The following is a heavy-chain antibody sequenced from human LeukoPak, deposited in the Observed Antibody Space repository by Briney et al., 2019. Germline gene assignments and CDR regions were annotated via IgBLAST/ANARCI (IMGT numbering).Heavy chain of an antibody. CDR2: ISGSGGST. CDR1: GFTFSSYA. CDR3: AKVQESSGWYGGAFDI. V-gene: IGHV3-23*01. J-gene: IGHJ3*02. D-gene: IGHD6-19*01. Sequence: GGSLRLSCAASGFTFSSYAMSWVRQAPGKGLEWVSAISGSGGSTYYADSVKGRFTISRDNSKNTLYLQMNSLRAEDTAVYYCAKVQESSGWYGGAFDIWGQGTMVTVSS.